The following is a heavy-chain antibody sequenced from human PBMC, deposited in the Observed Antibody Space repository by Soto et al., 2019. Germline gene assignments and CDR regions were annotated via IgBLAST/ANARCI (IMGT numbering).Heavy chain of an antibody. V-gene: IGHV3-30*03. CDR3: XXXGGDXXGYYPDY. CDR1: GFTFSSYG. CDR2: ISYDGSNK. D-gene: IGHD3-22*01. Sequence: QVQLVESGGGVVQPGRSLRLSCAASGFTFSSYGMHWVXQAPGXGLEWVAVISYDGSNKYYADSVKGRFTISRDNXXXXXXXXXXXXXXXXXXXXXXXXXGGDXXGYYPDYWGQGTLVTVSS. J-gene: IGHJ4*02.